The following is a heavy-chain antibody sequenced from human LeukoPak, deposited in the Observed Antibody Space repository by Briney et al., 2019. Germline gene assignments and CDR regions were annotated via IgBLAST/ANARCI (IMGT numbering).Heavy chain of an antibody. CDR2: IYYSGST. Sequence: PSETMSLTCTVSGGSFSSGSYYWSWIRQPPGKGLEWIGYIYYSGSTNYNPSLQSRATISVDKSKNQFSLELNSVIAADTAIYYCVKNGHFCLEYWGQGTLVTVSS. D-gene: IGHD3-3*02. J-gene: IGHJ4*02. CDR1: GGSFSSGSYY. V-gene: IGHV4-61*01. CDR3: VKNGHFCLEY.